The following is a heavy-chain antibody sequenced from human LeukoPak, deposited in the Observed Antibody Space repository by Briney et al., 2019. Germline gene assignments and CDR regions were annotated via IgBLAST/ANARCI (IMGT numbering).Heavy chain of an antibody. Sequence: ASVKVSCKASGYTFTGYYMHRVRQAPGQGLEWMGWINPNSGGTNYAQKFQGRVTMTRDTSISTAYMELSRLRSDDTAVYYCATGDYVWGSYSYYYYYYTDVWGKGTTVAVSS. D-gene: IGHD3-16*01. CDR1: GYTFTGYY. CDR3: ATGDYVWGSYSYYYYYYTDV. CDR2: INPNSGGT. V-gene: IGHV1-2*02. J-gene: IGHJ6*03.